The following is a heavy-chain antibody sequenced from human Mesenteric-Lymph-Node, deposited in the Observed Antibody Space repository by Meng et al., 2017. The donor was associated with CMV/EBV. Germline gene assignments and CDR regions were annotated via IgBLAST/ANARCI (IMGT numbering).Heavy chain of an antibody. V-gene: IGHV3-21*01. D-gene: IGHD2-2*01. Sequence: GESLKISCAASGFTFSSYSMNWVRQAPGKGLEWVSSISSSSSYIYYADSVKGRFTISRDNAKNSLYMQMNSLRAEGTAVYYCARETDCSSTSCYLSQGYYYGMDVWGQGTTVTVSS. CDR1: GFTFSSYS. CDR2: ISSSSSYI. CDR3: ARETDCSSTSCYLSQGYYYGMDV. J-gene: IGHJ6*02.